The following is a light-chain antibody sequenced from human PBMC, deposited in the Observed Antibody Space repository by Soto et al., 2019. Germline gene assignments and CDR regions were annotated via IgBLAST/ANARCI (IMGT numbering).Light chain of an antibody. V-gene: IGLV2-14*03. J-gene: IGLJ1*01. CDR1: SSDVGAYNY. CDR3: SSYTSSSTDV. Sequence: QSALTQPASVSGSPGQSITISCTGTSSDVGAYNYVSWYQQHPGKAPKLMIYDVSNRPSGVSNRFSGSKSVNTASLTISGLQAEDEADYYCSSYTSSSTDVFGTGTKLTVL. CDR2: DVS.